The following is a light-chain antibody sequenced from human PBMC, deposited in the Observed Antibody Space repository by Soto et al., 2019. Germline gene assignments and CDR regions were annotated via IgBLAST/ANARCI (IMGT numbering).Light chain of an antibody. V-gene: IGKV3-20*01. CDR3: QQSGTSPYT. CDR1: QIFTSDY. Sequence: EIVLTQSPGTLSLSPGERATLSCRASQIFTSDYLAWYQQIPGQPPRLLIYGASSRATGIPDRFSGSGSGTDFTLTISRLEPEDFALYYCQQSGTSPYTFGQGTKLEIK. CDR2: GAS. J-gene: IGKJ2*01.